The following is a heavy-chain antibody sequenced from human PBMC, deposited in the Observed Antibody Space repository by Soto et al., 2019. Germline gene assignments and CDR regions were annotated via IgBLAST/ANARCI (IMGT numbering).Heavy chain of an antibody. D-gene: IGHD1-7*01. V-gene: IGHV4-59*02. CDR3: ARTPETRDWLDP. J-gene: IGHJ5*02. Sequence: QVHLQQSGPGLVRPSETLSLSCSVSGASVSSYYWSWVRQPPGKGLEWIGYIYYIGAYNYNPSLKSRVTISVDTSKNQFSLKLTSVTAADTAVYYCARTPETRDWLDPWGQGTLVTVSS. CDR1: GASVSSYY. CDR2: IYYIGAY.